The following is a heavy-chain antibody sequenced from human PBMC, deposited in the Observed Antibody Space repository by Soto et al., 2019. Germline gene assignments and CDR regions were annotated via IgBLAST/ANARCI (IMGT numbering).Heavy chain of an antibody. Sequence: QVQLVESGGGVVQPGRSLRLSCAASGFTFSSYGMHWVRQAPGKGLEWVAVIWYDGSNKYYADSVKGRFTISRDNSKNTLYLQMNSLRAEDTAVYYCAREDYYYDSSGYSDSFDYWGQGTLVTVSS. CDR1: GFTFSSYG. J-gene: IGHJ4*02. CDR2: IWYDGSNK. CDR3: AREDYYYDSSGYSDSFDY. V-gene: IGHV3-33*01. D-gene: IGHD3-22*01.